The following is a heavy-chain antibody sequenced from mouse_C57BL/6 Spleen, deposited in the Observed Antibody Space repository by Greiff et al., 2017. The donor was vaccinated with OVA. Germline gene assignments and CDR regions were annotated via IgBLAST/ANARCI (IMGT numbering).Heavy chain of an antibody. J-gene: IGHJ4*01. Sequence: QVQLQQSGAELVRPGTSVKVSCKASGYAFTNYLIEWVKQRPGQGLEWIGVINPGSGGTNYNGKFKGKATLTADKSSSTAYMQLSSLTSEDSAVYFCARVDSGYGYYYARDYWGQGTSVTVSS. V-gene: IGHV1-54*01. CDR1: GYAFTNYL. CDR3: ARVDSGYGYYYARDY. CDR2: INPGSGGT. D-gene: IGHD3-2*02.